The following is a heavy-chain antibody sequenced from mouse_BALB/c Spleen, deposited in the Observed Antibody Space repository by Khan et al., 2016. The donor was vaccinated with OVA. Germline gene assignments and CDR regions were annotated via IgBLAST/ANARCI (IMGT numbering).Heavy chain of an antibody. D-gene: IGHD2-4*01. Sequence: QVQLQQPGPGLVQPSQSLSITCTVSGFSLNNYSVHWVRQSPGKGLEWLGVIWSAGSTDYNAAFISRLTISKDNSRSQVFFNMNSLQSNDTAIYYCARRGYDYGRGALFAYWGQGTLVTVSA. V-gene: IGHV2-2*03. CDR2: IWSAGST. CDR1: GFSLNNYS. CDR3: ARRGYDYGRGALFAY. J-gene: IGHJ3*01.